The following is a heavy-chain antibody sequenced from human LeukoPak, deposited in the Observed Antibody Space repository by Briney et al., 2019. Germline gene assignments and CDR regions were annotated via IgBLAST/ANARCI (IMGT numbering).Heavy chain of an antibody. CDR1: GYTFTGCY. V-gene: IGHV1-2*06. CDR3: ARQRQLGINWFDP. D-gene: IGHD6-13*01. CDR2: INPNSGGT. Sequence: ASVKVSCKASGYTFTGCYMHWVRQAPGQGLEWMGRINPNSGGTNYAQKFQGRVTMTRDTSISTAYMELSRLRSDDTAVYYCARQRQLGINWFDPWGQGTLVTVSS. J-gene: IGHJ5*02.